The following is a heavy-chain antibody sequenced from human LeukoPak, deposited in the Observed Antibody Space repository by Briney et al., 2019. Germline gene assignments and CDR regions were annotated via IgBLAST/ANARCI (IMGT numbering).Heavy chain of an antibody. J-gene: IGHJ4*02. V-gene: IGHV1-69*13. CDR1: GGTFSSYA. CDR3: ATGPITTRSHFDY. Sequence: SVKVSCKASGGTFSSYAISWVRQAPGQGLEWMGGIIPIFATANYAQKFQGRVTITADESTSTAYMELSSLRSEDTAVYYCATGPITTRSHFDYWGQGTLVTVSS. CDR2: IIPIFATA. D-gene: IGHD3-22*01.